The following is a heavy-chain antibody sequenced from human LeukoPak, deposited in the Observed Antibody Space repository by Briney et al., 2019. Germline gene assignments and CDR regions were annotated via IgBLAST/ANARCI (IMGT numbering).Heavy chain of an antibody. Sequence: GGSLRLSCAASGFTFSTFAMIWVRQPPGKGLEWVSSIFPIGGEIHYADSVRGRFTISRDNSKSTLSLQMNSLRAEDTAIYYCATYRQVLLPFESWGQGTLVTVPS. V-gene: IGHV3-23*01. D-gene: IGHD2-8*02. CDR3: ATYRQVLLPFES. CDR2: IFPIGGEI. CDR1: GFTFSTFA. J-gene: IGHJ4*02.